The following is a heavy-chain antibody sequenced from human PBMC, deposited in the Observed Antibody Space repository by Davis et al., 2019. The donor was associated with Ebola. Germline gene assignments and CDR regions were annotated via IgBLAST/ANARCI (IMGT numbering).Heavy chain of an antibody. CDR3: ARSLVGATYLSVYYYYGMDV. CDR2: ISSSSSYI. V-gene: IGHV3-21*04. D-gene: IGHD1-26*01. J-gene: IGHJ6*02. Sequence: GGSLRLSCAASGFTFSSYWMSWVRQAPGKGLEWVSSISSSSSYIYYADSVKGRFTISRDNAKNSLYLQMNSLRAEDTAVYYCARSLVGATYLSVYYYYGMDVWGQGTTVTVSS. CDR1: GFTFSSYW.